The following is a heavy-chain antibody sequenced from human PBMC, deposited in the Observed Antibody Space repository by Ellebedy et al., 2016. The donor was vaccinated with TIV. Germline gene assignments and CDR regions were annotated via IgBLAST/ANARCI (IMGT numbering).Heavy chain of an antibody. CDR1: GFTFTPYS. V-gene: IGHV3-48*04. CDR2: ISHSSLTI. D-gene: IGHD7-27*01. Sequence: GESLKTSCAASGFTFTPYSVNWVRQAPGKGLEWVSYISHSSLTIYYADSVKGRFTIPRDNAENSLYLQMSSLRADDTAMYYCARDMAWGNERVNDALDIWGQGTMVTVSP. CDR3: ARDMAWGNERVNDALDI. J-gene: IGHJ3*02.